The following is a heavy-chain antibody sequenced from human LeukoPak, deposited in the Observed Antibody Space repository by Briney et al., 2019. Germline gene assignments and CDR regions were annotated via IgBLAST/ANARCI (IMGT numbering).Heavy chain of an antibody. V-gene: IGHV3-73*01. J-gene: IGHJ5*02. D-gene: IGHD2-15*01. CDR3: TRDRGTYNWFDP. CDR2: IDKKDNLYAT. CDR1: GCTFSGSA. Sequence: PGGSLRLSCVASGCTFSGSAVHWVRQSSGTGLEWVGHIDKKDNLYATAYAESVKGRFTISRDDSKDTAFLHMDSLKTEDTALYYCTRDRGTYNWFDPWGQGTLVTVSS.